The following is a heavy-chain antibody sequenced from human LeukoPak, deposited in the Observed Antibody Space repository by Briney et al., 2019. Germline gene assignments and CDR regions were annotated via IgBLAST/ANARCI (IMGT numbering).Heavy chain of an antibody. J-gene: IGHJ5*02. CDR2: IYSGGST. Sequence: GGSLRLSCAASVFIVSSNYMSWVRQAPGKGLEWVSVIYSGGSTYYADSVKGRFTISRDNSKNTLYLQMNSLRAEDTAVYYCAKDVPAAAPKPVNWFDPGAREPWSPSPQ. CDR3: AKDVPAAAPKPVNWFDP. V-gene: IGHV3-53*01. D-gene: IGHD2-2*01. CDR1: VFIVSSNY.